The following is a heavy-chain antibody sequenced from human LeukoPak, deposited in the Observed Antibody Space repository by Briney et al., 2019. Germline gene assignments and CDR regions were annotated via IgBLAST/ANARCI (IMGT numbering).Heavy chain of an antibody. CDR3: ARDDSSGYYYVGAFDI. D-gene: IGHD3-22*01. V-gene: IGHV4-59*01. CDR1: GGSISSYY. CDR2: IYYSGST. J-gene: IGHJ3*02. Sequence: SETLSLTCTVSGGSISSYYWSWIRQPPGKGLEWIGYIYYSGSTYYNPSLKSRVTISVDTSKNQFSLKLSSVTAAATAVYYCARDDSSGYYYVGAFDIWGQGTMVTVSS.